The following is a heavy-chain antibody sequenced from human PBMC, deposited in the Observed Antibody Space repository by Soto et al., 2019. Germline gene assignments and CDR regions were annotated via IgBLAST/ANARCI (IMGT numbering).Heavy chain of an antibody. CDR1: GFTFSSYA. D-gene: IGHD3-16*01. V-gene: IGHV3-23*01. CDR3: AKDLTYVRAYYYYYMDV. Sequence: GGSLRLSCAASGFTFSSYAMSWVRQAPGKGLEWVSAISGSGGSTYYADSVKGRFTTSRDNSKNTLYLQMNSLRAEDTAVYYCAKDLTYVRAYYYYYMDVSGKGTTVTVSS. J-gene: IGHJ6*03. CDR2: ISGSGGST.